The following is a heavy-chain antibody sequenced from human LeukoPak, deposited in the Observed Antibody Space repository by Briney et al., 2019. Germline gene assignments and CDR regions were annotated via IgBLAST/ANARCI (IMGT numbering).Heavy chain of an antibody. CDR3: ARRGGEGSNDY. V-gene: IGHV3-64*01. CDR1: GFTFSRYA. CDR2: ISINGGTT. Sequence: SGGSLRLSCAASGFTFSRYAVHWVRQAPGKGLEYVSGISINGGTTYYANSVKGRFTISRDNSKNTVDLQMGSLRDGDMGVYYCARRGGEGSNDYWGQGTLVTVSS. J-gene: IGHJ4*02. D-gene: IGHD3-16*01.